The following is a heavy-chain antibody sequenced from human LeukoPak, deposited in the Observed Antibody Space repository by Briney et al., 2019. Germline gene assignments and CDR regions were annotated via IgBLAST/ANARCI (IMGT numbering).Heavy chain of an antibody. V-gene: IGHV3-7*01. CDR1: GFTFSSCW. D-gene: IGHD3-22*01. CDR3: ARVDSSGYYFPIDY. Sequence: PGGSLRLSCAASGFTFSSCWMSWVRQAPGKGLEWVANINQDGSEKYYVDSVKGRFTISRDNSKNTLYLQMNTLRAEDTAVYYCARVDSSGYYFPIDYWGQGTLVTVSS. J-gene: IGHJ4*02. CDR2: INQDGSEK.